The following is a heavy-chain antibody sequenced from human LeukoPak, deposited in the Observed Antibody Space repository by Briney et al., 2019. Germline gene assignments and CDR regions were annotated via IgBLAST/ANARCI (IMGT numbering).Heavy chain of an antibody. V-gene: IGHV4-59*01. J-gene: IGHJ3*02. CDR2: IYYSGST. D-gene: IGHD4-23*01. Sequence: SETLSLTCTVSGGSISSYYWSWIRQPPGKGLEWIGYIYYSGSTNYNPSLKSRVTMSVDTSKNQFSLKLSSVTAADTAVYYCARDRDGGNSYLDAFDIWGQGTMVTVSS. CDR1: GGSISSYY. CDR3: ARDRDGGNSYLDAFDI.